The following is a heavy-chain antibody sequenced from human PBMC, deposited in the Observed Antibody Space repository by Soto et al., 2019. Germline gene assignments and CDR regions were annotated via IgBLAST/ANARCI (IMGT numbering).Heavy chain of an antibody. CDR3: ATDSNMVRGVIMDYYYGMDV. Sequence: ASVKVSCKVSGYTLTELSMHWVRQAPGKGLEWMGGFDPEDGETIYAQKFQGRVTMTEDTSTDTAYMELSSLRSEDTAVYYCATDSNMVRGVIMDYYYGMDVWGQGTTVTVSS. D-gene: IGHD3-10*01. V-gene: IGHV1-24*01. CDR1: GYTLTELS. J-gene: IGHJ6*02. CDR2: FDPEDGET.